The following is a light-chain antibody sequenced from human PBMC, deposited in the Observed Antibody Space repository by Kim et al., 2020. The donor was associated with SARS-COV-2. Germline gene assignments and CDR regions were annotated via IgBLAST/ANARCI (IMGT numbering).Light chain of an antibody. V-gene: IGLV2-14*03. CDR2: DVS. CDR1: SSDVGGYNY. J-gene: IGLJ1*01. CDR3: SSYTSSSTLAFYV. Sequence: QSALTQPTSVSGSPGQSITISCTGTSSDVGGYNYVSWYQQHPGKAPKLMIYDVSNRPSGVSNHFSGSKYGNTASLTISGLQAEDEADYYCSSYTSSSTLAFYVFGTGTKVTVL.